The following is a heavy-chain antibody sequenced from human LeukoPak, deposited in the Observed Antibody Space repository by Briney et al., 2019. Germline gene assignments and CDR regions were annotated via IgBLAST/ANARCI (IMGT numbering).Heavy chain of an antibody. CDR3: ARPNSSGWYSTYYFDY. J-gene: IGHJ4*02. D-gene: IGHD6-19*01. Sequence: SETLSLTCAVYGGSFSGYYWSWIRQPPGKGLEWIGEINHSGSTNYNPSLKSRVTISVDTSKNQFSLKLSSVTAADTAVYYCARPNSSGWYSTYYFDYWGQGTLVTVSS. V-gene: IGHV4-34*01. CDR2: INHSGST. CDR1: GGSFSGYY.